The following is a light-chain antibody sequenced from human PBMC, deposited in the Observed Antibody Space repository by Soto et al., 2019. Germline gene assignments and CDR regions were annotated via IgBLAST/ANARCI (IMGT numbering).Light chain of an antibody. CDR2: DAS. J-gene: IGKJ2*01. V-gene: IGKV1-5*01. CDR3: QQYSAYPYT. Sequence: DIQRTQSPSTLSAFVGDTVTITCRASQSISHWLAWYQQRPGRAPKLLIYDASSLESGVPSRFSGSGSGTEFTLTIRSLQPDDFATYYCQQYSAYPYTFGQGTKLEIK. CDR1: QSISHW.